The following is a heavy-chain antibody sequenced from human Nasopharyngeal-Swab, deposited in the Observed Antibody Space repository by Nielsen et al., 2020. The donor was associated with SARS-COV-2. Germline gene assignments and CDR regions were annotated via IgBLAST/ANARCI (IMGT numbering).Heavy chain of an antibody. V-gene: IGHV5-51*01. CDR3: ARLGFLEWLLHPYGMDV. CDR1: GYSFTSSW. CDR2: IYPGYSDT. J-gene: IGHJ6*02. Sequence: GESLNISCQGSGYSFTSSWIGWVRQMPGKGLEWMGIIYPGYSDTRSSPSFQGQVTISADKSISTAYLQWSSLKASDTAMYYCARLGFLEWLLHPYGMDVWGQGTTVTVSS. D-gene: IGHD3-3*02.